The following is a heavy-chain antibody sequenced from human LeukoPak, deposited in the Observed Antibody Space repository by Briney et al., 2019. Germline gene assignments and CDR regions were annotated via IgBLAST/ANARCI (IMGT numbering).Heavy chain of an antibody. V-gene: IGHV1-2*06. CDR3: AKDRIQLWFAFDY. D-gene: IGHD5-18*01. J-gene: IGHJ4*02. Sequence: GASVKVPCKASGYTFTGYYMHWVRQAPGQGLEWMGRINPNSGGTNYAQKFQGRVTMTRDTSISTAYMELSRLRSDDTAVYYCAKDRIQLWFAFDYWGQGTLVTVSS. CDR2: INPNSGGT. CDR1: GYTFTGYY.